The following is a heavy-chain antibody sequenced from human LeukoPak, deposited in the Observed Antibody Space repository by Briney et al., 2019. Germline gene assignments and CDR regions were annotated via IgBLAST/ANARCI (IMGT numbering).Heavy chain of an antibody. V-gene: IGHV3-64D*06. CDR3: VKASEHYDY. Sequence: EVQLVESGGGLVQPGGSLRLSCSASGFTFSTYGMHWVRQGPGKGLEQVAAISTNGGITVYADSVKGRFTISRDNSKNTLYLQMSGLRAADTAVYYCVKASEHYDYWGQGTLVTVSS. CDR2: ISTNGGIT. CDR1: GFTFSTYG. J-gene: IGHJ4*02. D-gene: IGHD3-3*02.